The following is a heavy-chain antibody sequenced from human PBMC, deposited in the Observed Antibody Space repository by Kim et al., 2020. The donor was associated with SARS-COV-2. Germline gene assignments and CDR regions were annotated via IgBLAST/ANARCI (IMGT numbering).Heavy chain of an antibody. D-gene: IGHD3-16*01. V-gene: IGHV3-23*01. CDR1: GFTFSSYA. CDR2: ISGSGGST. Sequence: GGSLRLSCAASGFTFSSYAMSWVRQAPGKGLEWVSAISGSGGSTYYADSVKGRFTISRDNSKNTLYLQMNSLRAEDTAVYYCAKTPPATYYDYVAGWGGYYYYYGMDVWGQGTTVTVSS. J-gene: IGHJ6*02. CDR3: AKTPPATYYDYVAGWGGYYYYYGMDV.